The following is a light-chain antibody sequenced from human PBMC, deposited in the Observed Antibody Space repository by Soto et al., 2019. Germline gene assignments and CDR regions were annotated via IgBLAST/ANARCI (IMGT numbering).Light chain of an antibody. J-gene: IGLJ1*01. CDR1: XXDVGGYDF. Sequence: GQSITISCTGTXXDVGGYDFVSWYRQYPGQAPKILIYEVTHRPSGVPDRFSGSKSGNTASLTISGLQADDEADYYCSSYTITSSPVFGPGTKLTVL. CDR3: SSYTITSSPV. V-gene: IGLV2-14*01. CDR2: EVT.